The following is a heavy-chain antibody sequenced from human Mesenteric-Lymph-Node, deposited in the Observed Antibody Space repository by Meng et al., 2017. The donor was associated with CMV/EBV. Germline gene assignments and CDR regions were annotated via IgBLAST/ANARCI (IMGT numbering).Heavy chain of an antibody. CDR3: ARDFDTRSGSYGDY. J-gene: IGHJ4*02. Sequence: CSSSGLTVSSNYMSWVRQATGKGLEWVSLIYDSGTTYYADSGKGRFTISRDNSKNTLYLQMNSLTAEDTAVYYCARDFDTRSGSYGDYWGQGTLVTVSS. V-gene: IGHV3-66*01. D-gene: IGHD3-10*01. CDR2: IYDSGTT. CDR1: GLTVSSNY.